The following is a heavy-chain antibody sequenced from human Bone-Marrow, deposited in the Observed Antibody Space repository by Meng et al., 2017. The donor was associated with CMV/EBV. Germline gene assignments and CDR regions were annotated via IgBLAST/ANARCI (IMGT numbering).Heavy chain of an antibody. D-gene: IGHD6-13*01. CDR1: GFTFSDYY. J-gene: IGHJ4*02. CDR3: ARRRSAGTDY. V-gene: IGHV3-11*04. Sequence: GESLKISCAASGFTFSDYYITWIRQAPGKGLEGVSYISSGGSNIYYADSVKGRFTISRDNAKNSVHLQMNSLRDEDTAVYYCARRRSAGTDYWGQGTLVTVSS. CDR2: ISSGGSNI.